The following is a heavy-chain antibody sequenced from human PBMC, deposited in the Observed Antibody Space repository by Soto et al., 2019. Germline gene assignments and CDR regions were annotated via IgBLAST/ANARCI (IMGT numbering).Heavy chain of an antibody. D-gene: IGHD3-16*01. CDR3: ARGMGAENTFYYYYGIDV. V-gene: IGHV4-34*01. J-gene: IGHJ6*02. CDR1: GGAFSGYY. CDR2: INHRGST. Sequence: PSETLSLTGAVDGGAFSGYYWSWILQHPGKGLEWIGEINHRGSTKYNPSLKSRVTISVDTSKKQFSLSLNSVTAADTAVYYCARGMGAENTFYYYYGIDVWRLGNTVS.